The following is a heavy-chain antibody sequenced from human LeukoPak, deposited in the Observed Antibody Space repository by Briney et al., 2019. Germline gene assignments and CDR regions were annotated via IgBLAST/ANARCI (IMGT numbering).Heavy chain of an antibody. Sequence: SVKVSCKASGYTFISYGISWVRQAPGQGLEWMGGIIPIFGTANYAQKFQGRVTITADESTSTAYMELSSLRSEDTAVYYCARGGQLWFRATRLDYWGQGTLVTVSS. J-gene: IGHJ4*02. D-gene: IGHD5-18*01. CDR3: ARGGQLWFRATRLDY. V-gene: IGHV1-69*13. CDR2: IIPIFGTA. CDR1: GYTFISYG.